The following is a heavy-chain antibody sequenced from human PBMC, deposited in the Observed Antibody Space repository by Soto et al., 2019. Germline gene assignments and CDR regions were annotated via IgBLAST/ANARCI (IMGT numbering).Heavy chain of an antibody. D-gene: IGHD3-22*01. CDR3: ARGGDSSGYYPYY. CDR2: IIPILGIA. V-gene: IGHV1-69*02. J-gene: IGHJ4*02. CDR1: GGTFSSYT. Sequence: QVQLVQSGAEVKKPGSSVKVSCKASGGTFSSYTISWVRQAPGQGLEWMGRIIPILGIANYAQKFQGRVTITADKSTSTAYMELSSLRSEDTAVYYCARGGDSSGYYPYYWGQGTLVTVSS.